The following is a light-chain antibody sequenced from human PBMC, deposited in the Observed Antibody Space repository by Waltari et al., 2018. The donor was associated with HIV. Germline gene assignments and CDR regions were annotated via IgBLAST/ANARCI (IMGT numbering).Light chain of an antibody. CDR2: EVS. CDR3: CAYAGSTTYVI. V-gene: IGLV2-23*02. J-gene: IGLJ2*01. Sequence: QSALTQPASVSGSPGPSITLSCTGTSSDVGGYNLVSWYQQHPGKAPKLMIYEVSKRPSGVSNRFSGSKSGNTASLTISGLQAEDEADYYCCAYAGSTTYVIFGGGTKLTVL. CDR1: SSDVGGYNL.